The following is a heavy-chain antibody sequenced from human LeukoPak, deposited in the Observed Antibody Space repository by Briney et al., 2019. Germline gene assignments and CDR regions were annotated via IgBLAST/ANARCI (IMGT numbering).Heavy chain of an antibody. CDR2: VYISGST. J-gene: IGHJ2*01. CDR3: ASESVAHTYSDASRRHFDP. V-gene: IGHV4-4*08. Sequence: AETLSLTCTVSGDSMRSYYWTGMRQPPGKGREWIGCVYISGSTNYNPSLKGRVALSVDMSRNLFSLELTAVNAGDTSGYYRASESVAHTYSDASRRHFDPWGRGTLVTVSS. CDR1: GDSMRSYY. D-gene: IGHD3-22*01.